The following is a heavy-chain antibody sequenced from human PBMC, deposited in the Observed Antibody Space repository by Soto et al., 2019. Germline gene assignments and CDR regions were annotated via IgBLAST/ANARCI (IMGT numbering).Heavy chain of an antibody. CDR2: IYYSGST. CDR1: GGSISSGDYY. Sequence: SETLSLTCTVSGGSISSGDYYWSWIRQPPGKGLEWIGYIYYSGSTYYNPSLKSRVTISVDTSKNQFSLKLSSVTAADTAVYYCARVIVGATTCYFDYWGQGTLVT. J-gene: IGHJ4*02. D-gene: IGHD1-26*01. CDR3: ARVIVGATTCYFDY. V-gene: IGHV4-30-4*01.